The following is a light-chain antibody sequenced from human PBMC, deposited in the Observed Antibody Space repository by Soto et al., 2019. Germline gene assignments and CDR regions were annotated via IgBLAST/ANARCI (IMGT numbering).Light chain of an antibody. CDR3: XQYNNWPQT. J-gene: IGKJ1*01. V-gene: IGKV3-15*01. CDR2: DAS. CDR1: QSVTSN. Sequence: DILLTQSPDTLSVSPGERATLSCRASQSVTSNLAWYQQKPGQAPSLLIYDASTRATAVPARFRGSGSGTXXXXXXXXLQSXDFAXXXXXQYNNWPQTFGQGTKVEIK.